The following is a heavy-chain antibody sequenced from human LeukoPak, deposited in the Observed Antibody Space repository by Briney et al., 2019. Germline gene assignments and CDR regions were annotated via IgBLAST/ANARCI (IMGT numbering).Heavy chain of an antibody. V-gene: IGHV4-59*01. CDR2: IYYSGST. CDR3: ARVYYDSSAYFDY. Sequence: SENLSLTCTVSGGSIRSYYWSWIRQPPGKGLEWIGYIYYSGSTNYNPSLKSRVTISVDTSKNQFSLKLSSVTAADTAVYYCARVYYDSSAYFDYWGQGTLVTVSS. CDR1: GGSIRSYY. D-gene: IGHD3-22*01. J-gene: IGHJ4*02.